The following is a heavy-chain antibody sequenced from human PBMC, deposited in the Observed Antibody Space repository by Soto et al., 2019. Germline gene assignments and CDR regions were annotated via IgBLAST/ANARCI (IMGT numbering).Heavy chain of an antibody. D-gene: IGHD2-2*01. CDR2: IHHSGTT. J-gene: IGHJ5*02. CDR1: GDAISSSNW. V-gene: IGHV4-4*02. Sequence: PSETLSLTCAVSGDAISSSNWWHWVRQPPGKGLEWIGEIHHSGTTNYNPSLKSRVAISVDRSKNQFSLKLNSVTAADTTVYYCARVRQYCSATSCYLDPWGQGTLVPVSS. CDR3: ARVRQYCSATSCYLDP.